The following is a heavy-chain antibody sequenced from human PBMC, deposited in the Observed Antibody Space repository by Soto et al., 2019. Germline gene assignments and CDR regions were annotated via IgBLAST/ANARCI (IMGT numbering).Heavy chain of an antibody. Sequence: SQTLSLTCAISGDSVSSNSAAWNWIRPSPSRGLEWLGRTYYRSKWYNDYAVSVKSRITINPDTSKNQFSLQLNSVTPEDTAVYYCARRDSSSWYGMDVWGQGTTVTVSS. CDR1: GDSVSSNSAA. J-gene: IGHJ6*02. V-gene: IGHV6-1*01. CDR3: ARRDSSSWYGMDV. CDR2: TYYRSKWYN. D-gene: IGHD6-13*01.